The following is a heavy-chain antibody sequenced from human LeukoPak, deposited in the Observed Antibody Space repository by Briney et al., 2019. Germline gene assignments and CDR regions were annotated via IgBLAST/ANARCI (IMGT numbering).Heavy chain of an antibody. V-gene: IGHV3-7*01. CDR3: AREGGGSGTYFGFYDYYYMDV. J-gene: IGHJ6*03. Sequence: GGSLRLSCAASGFTFSSYWMSWVRQAPGKGLEWVANIKQDGSEKYYVDSVKGRFTISRDNAKNSLYLQMNSLRAEDTAVFYCAREGGGSGTYFGFYDYYYMDVWGKGTTVTISS. D-gene: IGHD3-10*01. CDR2: IKQDGSEK. CDR1: GFTFSSYW.